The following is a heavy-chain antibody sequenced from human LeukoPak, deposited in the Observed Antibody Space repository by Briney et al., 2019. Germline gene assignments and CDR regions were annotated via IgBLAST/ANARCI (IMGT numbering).Heavy chain of an antibody. J-gene: IGHJ4*02. CDR3: ARVVGFGDYPFDY. CDR1: GYTFSGHY. V-gene: IGHV1-2*02. Sequence: ASVTVSCKASGYTFSGHYMHWVRQAPGQGLEWMGWIYPNSGGTNYAQKFQGRVTMTRDTSISTAYMELRRLKSDDTAMYCCARVVGFGDYPFDYWGQGTLVTVSS. CDR2: IYPNSGGT. D-gene: IGHD4-17*01.